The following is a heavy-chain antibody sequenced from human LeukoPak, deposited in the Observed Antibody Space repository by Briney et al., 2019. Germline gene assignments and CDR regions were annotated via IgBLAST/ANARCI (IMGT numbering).Heavy chain of an antibody. CDR3: TADTPSSSAQAFDY. J-gene: IGHJ4*02. D-gene: IGHD6-19*01. Sequence: GGSLRLSCAASGFTFRHYYMNWARQAPGMGLEWVGRIKRKSDGETTDYAAPVKGRFTISRDDSKNTLFLQMNNLKTEDTAMYYCTADTPSSSAQAFDYWGQGTLVTVSS. CDR2: IKRKSDGETT. V-gene: IGHV3-15*07. CDR1: GFTFRHYY.